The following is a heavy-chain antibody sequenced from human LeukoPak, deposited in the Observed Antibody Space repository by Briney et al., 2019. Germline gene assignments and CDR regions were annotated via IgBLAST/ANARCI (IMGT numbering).Heavy chain of an antibody. Sequence: ASVKVSCKASGYTFTSYYMHWVRQAPGQGLEWLGLINPSGGTTRYAQKFQGRVTMTRDLSTSTDYMELSSLRSDDTAVYFCARDNSVGDYAWWFDPWGQGTLVTVSS. CDR3: ARDNSVGDYAWWFDP. CDR1: GYTFTSYY. D-gene: IGHD1-26*01. J-gene: IGHJ5*02. CDR2: INPSGGTT. V-gene: IGHV1-46*01.